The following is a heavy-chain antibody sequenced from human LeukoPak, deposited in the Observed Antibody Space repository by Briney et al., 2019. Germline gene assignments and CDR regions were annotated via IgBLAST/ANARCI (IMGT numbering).Heavy chain of an antibody. V-gene: IGHV3-11*01. CDR2: ISSSSSTI. Sequence: GGSLRLSCAASGFTFSDYYMSWIRQAPGKGLEWVSSISSSSSTIYYADSVKGRFTISRDNAKNSLYLQMNSLRAEDTALYYCAREEVTAAGNLLDCWGLGTLVTVSP. CDR3: AREEVTAAGNLLDC. CDR1: GFTFSDYY. D-gene: IGHD6-13*01. J-gene: IGHJ4*02.